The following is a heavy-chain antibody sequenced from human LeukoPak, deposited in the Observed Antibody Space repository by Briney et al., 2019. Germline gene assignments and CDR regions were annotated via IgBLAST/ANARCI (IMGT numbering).Heavy chain of an antibody. Sequence: SVKVSCKASGGNFTNYAISWVRQARGQGLEWMGGIIPMYGTASYSQNFQGKVTITTDESTRTSYMELSSLRSEDTAVYYCARPNKALQYEHFDYWGQGALVIVSS. CDR2: IIPMYGTA. CDR3: ARPNKALQYEHFDY. CDR1: GGNFTNYA. D-gene: IGHD2-2*01. J-gene: IGHJ4*02. V-gene: IGHV1-69*05.